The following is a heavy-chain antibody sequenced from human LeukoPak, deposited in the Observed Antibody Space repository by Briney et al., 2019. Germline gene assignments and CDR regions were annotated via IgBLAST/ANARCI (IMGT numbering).Heavy chain of an antibody. CDR3: ASPLGPGYYYYGMDV. V-gene: IGHV3-23*01. CDR2: ISNNGGYT. Sequence: GGSLRLSCAASGFTFSSSAMSWVRQAPGKGLEWVSAISNNGGYTYYADSVQGRFTISRDNAKNSLYLQMNSLRDEDTAVYYCASPLGPGYYYYGMDVWGQGTTVTVSS. CDR1: GFTFSSSA. J-gene: IGHJ6*02.